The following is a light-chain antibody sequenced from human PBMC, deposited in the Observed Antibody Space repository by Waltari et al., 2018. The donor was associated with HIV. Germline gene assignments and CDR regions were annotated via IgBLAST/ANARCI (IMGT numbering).Light chain of an antibody. CDR1: SSNIGHHA. Sequence: QSVLTQSPSVSEAPSQRVTISCSGSSSNIGHHAVTWYQQVPGKAPKLLIYYDDQLSSGVSDRFSGSKSGTSASLAIRGLQPEDEADYFCAAWDDSLNGYVFGSGTKVIV. J-gene: IGLJ1*01. CDR2: YDD. V-gene: IGLV1-36*01. CDR3: AAWDDSLNGYV.